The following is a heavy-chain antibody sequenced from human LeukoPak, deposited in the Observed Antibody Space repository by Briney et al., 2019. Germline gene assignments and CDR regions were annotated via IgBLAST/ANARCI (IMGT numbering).Heavy chain of an antibody. CDR3: ARVPAGYGYGPWEWDYYQCMDV. CDR1: GFTFSSYS. J-gene: IGHJ6*03. V-gene: IGHV3-21*01. Sequence: GGSLRLSCAASGFTFSSYSMNWVRQAPGKGLEWVSSISSSSRYMYYADSAKGRFTISRDNAKNSLYLQMNSLRAEDTAVYYCARVPAGYGYGPWEWDYYQCMDVWGTGTTVTVSS. CDR2: ISSSSRYM. D-gene: IGHD5-18*01.